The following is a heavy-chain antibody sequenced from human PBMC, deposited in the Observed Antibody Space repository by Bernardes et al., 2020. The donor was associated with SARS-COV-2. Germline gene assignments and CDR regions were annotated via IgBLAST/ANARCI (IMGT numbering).Heavy chain of an antibody. V-gene: IGHV4-61*01. D-gene: IGHD5-12*01. Sequence: SETLSLTCTVSGASVNSANHYWMWIRQSPGKGLEWMGYVFHTGSTNYNPSLKSRVTMSVDTSKNQFFLQLRSLTAADTAVYFCARQYSFGSAIDFWGQGSLVTVSA. CDR1: GASVNSANHY. J-gene: IGHJ4*02. CDR2: VFHTGST. CDR3: ARQYSFGSAIDF.